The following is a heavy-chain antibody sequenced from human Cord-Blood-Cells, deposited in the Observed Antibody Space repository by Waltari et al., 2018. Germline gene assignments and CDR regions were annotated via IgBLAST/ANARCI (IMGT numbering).Heavy chain of an antibody. Sequence: EVQLVASGGGLVKLGGSLRLSCAASGLTFSNAWISWVRQAPGKGLEWVGRIKSKTDGGTTDYAAPVKGRFTISRDDSKNTLYLQMNSLKTEDTAVYYCTTWNYDAFDIWGQGTMVTVSS. CDR3: TTWNYDAFDI. CDR1: GLTFSNAW. D-gene: IGHD1-7*01. J-gene: IGHJ3*02. CDR2: IKSKTDGGTT. V-gene: IGHV3-15*01.